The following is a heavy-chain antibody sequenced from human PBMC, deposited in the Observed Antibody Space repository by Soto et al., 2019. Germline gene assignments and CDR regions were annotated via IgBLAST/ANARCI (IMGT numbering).Heavy chain of an antibody. CDR2: ISSSSSTI. Sequence: GGSLRLSCAASGFTFSSYSMNWVRQAPGKGLEWVSYISSSSSTIYYADSVKGRFTISRDNAKNSLYLQMNSLRAEDTAVYYCARDLGGCDYWGQGTLVTVSS. J-gene: IGHJ4*02. D-gene: IGHD3-16*01. CDR1: GFTFSSYS. V-gene: IGHV3-48*04. CDR3: ARDLGGCDY.